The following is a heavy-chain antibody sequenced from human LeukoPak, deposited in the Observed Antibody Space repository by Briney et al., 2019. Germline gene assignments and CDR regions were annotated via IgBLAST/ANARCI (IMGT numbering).Heavy chain of an antibody. CDR3: ASVPQTCSGYEEDCAFDI. Sequence: GSLRLSCAASGFTFSSYAMSWVRQAPGKGLEWIGYIYCSGSTNYNPSLKSRVTISVDTSKNQFSLKLSSVTAADTAVYYCASVPQTCSGYEEDCAFDIWGQGTMVTVSS. D-gene: IGHD5-12*01. J-gene: IGHJ3*02. V-gene: IGHV4-59*01. CDR1: GFTFSSYA. CDR2: IYCSGST.